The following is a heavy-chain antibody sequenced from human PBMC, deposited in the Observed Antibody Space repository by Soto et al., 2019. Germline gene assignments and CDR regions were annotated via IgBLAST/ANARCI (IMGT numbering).Heavy chain of an antibody. CDR3: AKATTGINYHTDF. CDR1: GFTFSNYA. Sequence: DVQLLESGGALEQPGGSLRLSCAASGFTFSNYAMSWVRQATGKGLEWVSTISSSGDNTYYAESVKGRFTISRDNSRNTLRLQMNSLRAEDTAVYHCAKATTGINYHTDFWGQGTLVTVSS. J-gene: IGHJ4*02. V-gene: IGHV3-23*01. D-gene: IGHD1-26*01. CDR2: ISSSGDNT.